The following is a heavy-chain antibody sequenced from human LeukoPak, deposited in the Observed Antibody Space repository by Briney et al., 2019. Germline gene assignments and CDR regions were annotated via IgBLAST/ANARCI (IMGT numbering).Heavy chain of an antibody. D-gene: IGHD3-22*01. CDR3: ATYSSYYYDSSENY. J-gene: IGHJ4*02. CDR1: GFTFSSYA. CDR2: ISGSGGST. Sequence: GGSLRLSCAASGFTFSSYAMSWVRQAPGKGLEWGSAISGSGGSTYYAASVKRRFTISRDNSKNTLYLQMNSLRAEDTAVYYCATYSSYYYDSSENYWGQGTLVTVSS. V-gene: IGHV3-23*01.